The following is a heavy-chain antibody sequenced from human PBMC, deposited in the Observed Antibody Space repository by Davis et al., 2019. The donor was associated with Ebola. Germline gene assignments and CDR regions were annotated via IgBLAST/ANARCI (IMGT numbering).Heavy chain of an antibody. CDR2: INPNSGGT. J-gene: IGHJ4*02. D-gene: IGHD1-14*01. CDR3: ARNYRDF. Sequence: ASVKVSCKASGYTFTGYYMHWVRQAPGQGLEWMGRINPNSGGTKYAQKFQGRVTMTRDTSISTAFMEVSGLRSDDTAVFYCARNYRDFWGQGTLVTVSS. V-gene: IGHV1-2*06. CDR1: GYTFTGYY.